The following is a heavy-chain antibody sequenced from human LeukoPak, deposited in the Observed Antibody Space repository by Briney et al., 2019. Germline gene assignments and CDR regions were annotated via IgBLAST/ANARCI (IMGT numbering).Heavy chain of an antibody. D-gene: IGHD5-24*01. J-gene: IGHJ6*02. V-gene: IGHV5-51*01. CDR3: ARHIGAGYNAHGMDV. CDR2: IYPGDSDT. Sequence: GESLKIPCKGSGYSFTSYWIGWVRQMPGKGLEWMGIIYPGDSDTRYSPSFQGQVTISAVKSISTAYLQWSSLKASDTAMYYCARHIGAGYNAHGMDVRGQGTTVTVSS. CDR1: GYSFTSYW.